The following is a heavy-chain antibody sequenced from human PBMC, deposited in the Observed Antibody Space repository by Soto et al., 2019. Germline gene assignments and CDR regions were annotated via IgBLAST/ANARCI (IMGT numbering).Heavy chain of an antibody. J-gene: IGHJ5*01. CDR1: GFTFSSYG. CDR2: IWYDGSNT. Sequence: QVQLVESGGGVVQPGGSLRLSCAASGFTFSSYGMHWVRQAPGKGLDWVAVIWYDGSNTYYADSVKGRFTISRDNSKNPLYRQMNSLRAEDTAVYYCARDQLYSSSWFDSWGQGTLVTVSS. V-gene: IGHV3-33*01. CDR3: ARDQLYSSSWFDS. D-gene: IGHD6-13*01.